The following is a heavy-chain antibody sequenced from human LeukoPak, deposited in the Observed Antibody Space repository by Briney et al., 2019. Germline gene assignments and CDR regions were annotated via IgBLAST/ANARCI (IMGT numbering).Heavy chain of an antibody. CDR2: MNPNSGNT. CDR3: ARDLIKGGGSYSY. J-gene: IGHJ4*02. D-gene: IGHD3-16*01. CDR1: GYTFTSYD. Sequence: ASVKVSCKASGYTFTSYDINWVRQATGQGLEWMGWMNPNSGNTGYAQKFQGRVTMTRSTSISTAYMELSSLRSEDTAVYYCARDLIKGGGSYSYWGQGTLVTVSS. V-gene: IGHV1-8*01.